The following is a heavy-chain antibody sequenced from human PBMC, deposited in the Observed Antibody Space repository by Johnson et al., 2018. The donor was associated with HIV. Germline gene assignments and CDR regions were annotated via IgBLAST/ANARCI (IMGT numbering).Heavy chain of an antibody. CDR2: IRYDGTNK. V-gene: IGHV3-30*02. Sequence: QVQLVESGGGVVQPGRSLRLSCAASGFTFSSYGMHWVRQAPGKGLAWVAFIRYDGTNKYYADSVKGRFTISRDNSKNTLYLQMNSLRAEDTAVYYCAKVWYYYGAGSAFDIWGQGTMVTVSS. D-gene: IGHD3-10*01. J-gene: IGHJ3*02. CDR3: AKVWYYYGAGSAFDI. CDR1: GFTFSSYG.